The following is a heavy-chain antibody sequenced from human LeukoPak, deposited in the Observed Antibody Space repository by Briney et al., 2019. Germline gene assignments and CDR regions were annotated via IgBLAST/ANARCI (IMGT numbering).Heavy chain of an antibody. V-gene: IGHV3-23*01. J-gene: IGHJ4*02. CDR2: ISGSGGST. CDR3: AKDQRSYYYDSSGYYYFDY. Sequence: PGGSLRLPCAASGFTFSSYAMSWVRQAPGKGLEWVSAISGSGGSTYYADSVKGRFTISRDNSKNTLYLQMNSLRAEDTAVYYCAKDQRSYYYDSSGYYYFDYWGQGTLVTVSS. CDR1: GFTFSSYA. D-gene: IGHD3-22*01.